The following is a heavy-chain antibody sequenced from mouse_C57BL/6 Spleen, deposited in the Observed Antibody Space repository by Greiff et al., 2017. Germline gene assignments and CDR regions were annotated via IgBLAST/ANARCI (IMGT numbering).Heavy chain of an antibody. CDR3: AVIYYGNSDYFDY. J-gene: IGHJ2*01. CDR2: IDPSDSYT. V-gene: IGHV1-50*01. Sequence: QVQLKQPGAELVKPGASVKLSCKASGYTFTSYWMQWVKQRPGQGLEWIGEIDPSDSYTNYNQKFKGKATLTVDTSSSTAYMQLSSLTSEDSAVYYCAVIYYGNSDYFDYWGQGTTLTVSS. D-gene: IGHD2-1*01. CDR1: GYTFTSYW.